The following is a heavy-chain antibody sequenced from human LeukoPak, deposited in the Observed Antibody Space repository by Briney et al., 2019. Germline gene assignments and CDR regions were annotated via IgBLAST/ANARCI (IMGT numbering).Heavy chain of an antibody. D-gene: IGHD6-13*01. CDR1: GGSFSGYY. CDR2: INHSGST. J-gene: IGHJ6*03. V-gene: IGHV4-34*01. Sequence: SETLSLTCAVYGGSFSGYYWSWIRQPPGKGLEWIGEINHSGSTNCNPSLKSRVTISVDTSKNQFSLKLSSVTAADTAVYYCARGRPYSSSWYAAGLYYYYYMDVWGKGTTVTVSS. CDR3: ARGRPYSSSWYAAGLYYYYYMDV.